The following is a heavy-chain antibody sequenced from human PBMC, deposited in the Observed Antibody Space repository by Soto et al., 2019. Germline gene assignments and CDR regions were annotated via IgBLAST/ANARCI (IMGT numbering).Heavy chain of an antibody. CDR3: ARVEYSGYDVDY. CDR1: GFTFSSYW. D-gene: IGHD5-12*01. Sequence: GGSLRLSCAASGFTFSSYWMHWVRQAPGKGLVWVSRINSDGSSTSYADSVKGRFTISRDNAKNTLYLQMNSLRAEDTAVYYCARVEYSGYDVDYWGQGTLVTVSS. J-gene: IGHJ4*02. V-gene: IGHV3-74*01. CDR2: INSDGSST.